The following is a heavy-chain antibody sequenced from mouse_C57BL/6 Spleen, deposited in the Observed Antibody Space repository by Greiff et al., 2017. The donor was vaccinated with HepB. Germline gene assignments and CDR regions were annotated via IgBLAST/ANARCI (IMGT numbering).Heavy chain of an antibody. Sequence: DVMLVESGGGLVQPGGSLKLSCAASGFTFSDYYMYWVRQTPEKRLEWVAYISNGGGSTYYPDTVKGLFTISRDNAKNTLYLQMSRLKSEDTAMYYCARQGIYYGPYAMDYWGQGTSVTVSS. CDR2: ISNGGGST. D-gene: IGHD2-1*01. J-gene: IGHJ4*01. CDR3: ARQGIYYGPYAMDY. V-gene: IGHV5-12*01. CDR1: GFTFSDYY.